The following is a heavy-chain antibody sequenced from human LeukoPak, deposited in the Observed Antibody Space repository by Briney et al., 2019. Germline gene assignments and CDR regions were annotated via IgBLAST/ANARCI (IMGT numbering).Heavy chain of an antibody. V-gene: IGHV3-23*01. D-gene: IGHD3-9*01. Sequence: GVSLRLSCAASGFTFSSYAMSWVRQAPGKGLEWVSAISGSGGSTYYADSVKGRFTISRDNSKNTLYLQMNSLRAEDTAVYYCARANSVPTYYDILTGYYMGGGYYYYYYGMDVWGQGTTVTVSS. CDR1: GFTFSSYA. CDR2: ISGSGGST. CDR3: ARANSVPTYYDILTGYYMGGGYYYYYYGMDV. J-gene: IGHJ6*02.